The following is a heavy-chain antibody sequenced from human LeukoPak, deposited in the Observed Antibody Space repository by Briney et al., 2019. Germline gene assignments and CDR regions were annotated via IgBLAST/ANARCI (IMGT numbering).Heavy chain of an antibody. Sequence: GGSLRLSCAASGLHFSGTAMSWVRQAPGKGLEWVSAISHDGVNAYYADSVKGRFTISRDNSKKTVSLEMSSLTAADTGVYYCAKDGAQYSSGPECDPRGQGALVTVSP. J-gene: IGHJ5*02. D-gene: IGHD6-19*01. CDR1: GLHFSGTA. V-gene: IGHV3-23*01. CDR3: AKDGAQYSSGPECDP. CDR2: ISHDGVNA.